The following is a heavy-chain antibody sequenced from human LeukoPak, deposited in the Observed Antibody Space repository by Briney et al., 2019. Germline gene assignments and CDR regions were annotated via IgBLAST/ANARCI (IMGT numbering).Heavy chain of an antibody. V-gene: IGHV3-23*01. CDR2: ITASGGDT. J-gene: IGHJ4*02. D-gene: IGHD2-2*01. Sequence: PGGSLRLSCAASGFTFSTYAMSWVRQAPGKGLEWVSAITASGGDTYYIDSVKGRFTISRDNSKNTLYLQMSSLRAEDTAVYYCAKLIPAVDCSRTSCYGFDYWGQGTLVTVSS. CDR1: GFTFSTYA. CDR3: AKLIPAVDCSRTSCYGFDY.